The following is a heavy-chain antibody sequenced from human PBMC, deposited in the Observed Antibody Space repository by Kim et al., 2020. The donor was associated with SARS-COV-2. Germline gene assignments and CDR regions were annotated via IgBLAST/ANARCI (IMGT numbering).Heavy chain of an antibody. CDR1: GDSVSSNSAA. J-gene: IGHJ5*02. V-gene: IGHV6-1*01. CDR3: ARGHCSGGSCLYNWFDP. D-gene: IGHD2-15*01. CDR2: TYYRSKWYN. Sequence: SQTLSLTCAISGDSVSSNSAAWNWIRQSPSRGLEWLGRTYYRSKWYNDYAVSVKSRITINPDTSKNQFSLQLNSVTPEDTAVYYCARGHCSGGSCLYNWFDPWGQGTLVTVSS.